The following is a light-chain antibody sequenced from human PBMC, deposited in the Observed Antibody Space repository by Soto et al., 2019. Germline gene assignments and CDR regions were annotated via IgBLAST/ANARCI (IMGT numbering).Light chain of an antibody. CDR1: QTISSRY. CDR3: HHSGNSHGT. Sequence: EIVLAQSPGTLSLSPGERATLSCRASQTISSRYLTWYQQKSGQVPRLLIYGASSRATGIPVRFSGSGSGTDFTLTISRLEPEDVAVYYCHHSGNSHGTFGQGTKVEIK. CDR2: GAS. V-gene: IGKV3-20*01. J-gene: IGKJ1*01.